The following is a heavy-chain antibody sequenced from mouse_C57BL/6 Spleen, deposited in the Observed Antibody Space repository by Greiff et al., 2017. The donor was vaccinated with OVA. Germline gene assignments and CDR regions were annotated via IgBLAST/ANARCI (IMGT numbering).Heavy chain of an antibody. CDR1: GYTFTSYW. Sequence: VQLQQPGAELVKPGASVKLSCKASGYTFTSYWMQWVKQRPGQGLEWIGEIDPSDSYTNYNQKFKGKATLTVYTSSSTAYMQLSSLTSEDSAVYYCAREAYWGQGTLVTVSA. V-gene: IGHV1-50*01. CDR2: IDPSDSYT. J-gene: IGHJ3*01. CDR3: AREAY.